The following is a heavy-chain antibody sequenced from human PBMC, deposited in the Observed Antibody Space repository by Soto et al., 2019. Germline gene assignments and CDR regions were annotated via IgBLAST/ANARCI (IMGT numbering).Heavy chain of an antibody. CDR2: IIPIFGTA. J-gene: IGHJ6*02. CDR1: GGTFSSYA. V-gene: IGHV1-69*13. D-gene: IGHD2-15*01. Sequence: SVKVSCKASGGTFSSYAISWVRQAPGQGLEWMGGIIPIFGTANYAQKFQGRVTITADESTSTAYMELSSLRSEDTAVYYCARGQGYCSGGSCYSGHTSPQNYYYYGMDVWGQGTTVTVS. CDR3: ARGQGYCSGGSCYSGHTSPQNYYYYGMDV.